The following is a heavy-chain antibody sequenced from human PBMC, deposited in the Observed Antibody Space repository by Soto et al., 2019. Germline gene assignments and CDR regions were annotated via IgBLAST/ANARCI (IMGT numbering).Heavy chain of an antibody. CDR3: ARGRGRWLHPGHFDY. V-gene: IGHV4-59*01. D-gene: IGHD5-12*01. Sequence: QVQLQESGPGLAKPSETLSLPCTVSGGSISSYYWSWVRQPPGKGLEWIGYTYYSGSTNYNPSLKRRVTISVDTSKNQFSLKLSSVTAADTAVYYWARGRGRWLHPGHFDYWGQGTLVTVSS. CDR2: TYYSGST. CDR1: GGSISSYY. J-gene: IGHJ4*02.